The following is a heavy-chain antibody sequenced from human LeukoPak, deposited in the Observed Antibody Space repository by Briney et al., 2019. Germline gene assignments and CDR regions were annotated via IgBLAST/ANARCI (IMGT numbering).Heavy chain of an antibody. J-gene: IGHJ4*02. CDR1: GFTFSSYA. Sequence: GGSLRLSCAASGFTFSSYATHWVRQAPGKGLEWVAVISYDGSNKYYADSVKGRFTISRDNSKNTLYLQMNSLRAEDTAEYYCAKALLELDYWGQGTLVTVPS. CDR2: ISYDGSNK. V-gene: IGHV3-30-3*01. CDR3: AKALLELDY. D-gene: IGHD1-1*01.